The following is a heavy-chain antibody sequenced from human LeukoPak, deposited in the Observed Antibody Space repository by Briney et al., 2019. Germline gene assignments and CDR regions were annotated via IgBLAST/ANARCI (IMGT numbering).Heavy chain of an antibody. CDR3: ARDLAWSEGYIHTDYNWLDP. V-gene: IGHV1-18*01. CDR2: ISGYNGNT. CDR1: GYTFTSYG. J-gene: IGHJ5*02. Sequence: ASVKVSCKASGYTFTSYGISWVRQAPGQGLEWMGWISGYNGNTNYAQKVQGRLTMTTDTSTSTAYMELRSLRSDDTAVYYCARDLAWSEGYIHTDYNWLDPWGQGTLVTVSS. D-gene: IGHD3-3*01.